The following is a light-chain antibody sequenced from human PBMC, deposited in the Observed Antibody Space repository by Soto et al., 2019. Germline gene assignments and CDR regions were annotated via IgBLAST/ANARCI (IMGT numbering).Light chain of an antibody. CDR1: QTVGRDY. J-gene: IGKJ1*01. V-gene: IGKV3-20*01. CDR3: QQYASPPVT. Sequence: EIVLTQSPGTLSLSPGERATLSCRASQTVGRDYFGWYQQKPGQAPRLLIYDASYRATGISDRFSGSGSGTDFPLTISRLEPEDFAVYFCQQYASPPVTFGQGTRVEIK. CDR2: DAS.